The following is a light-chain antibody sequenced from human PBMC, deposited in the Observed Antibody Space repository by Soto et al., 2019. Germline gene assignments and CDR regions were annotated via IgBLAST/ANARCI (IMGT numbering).Light chain of an antibody. J-gene: IGLJ2*01. V-gene: IGLV3-9*01. CDR3: QVWDSSTAGAV. CDR2: RDS. Sequence: SSELTQPLSVSVALGQTARITCGGNNIGSKNVHWYQQKPGQAPVLVIYRDSNRPSGIPERFSGSNSGNTATLTISRAQAGDEADYYCQVWDSSTAGAVFGGGTKVTVL. CDR1: NIGSKN.